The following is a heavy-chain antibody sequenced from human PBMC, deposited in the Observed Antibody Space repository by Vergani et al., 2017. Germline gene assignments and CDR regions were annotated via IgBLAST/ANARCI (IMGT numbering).Heavy chain of an antibody. CDR1: RFTFGDYD. CDR3: ARRGSGNTYYFDY. Sequence: EVQLVESGGGVVRPGGSLRLSCAASRFTFGDYDMNWVRQAPGKGLEWVSRVKWNGDSSVYADSVKGRFTISRDNAKNSLYLQMTSLRAEDTAFYYCARRGSGNTYYFDYWGQGALVTVSS. V-gene: IGHV3-20*04. D-gene: IGHD3-10*01. J-gene: IGHJ4*02. CDR2: VKWNGDSS.